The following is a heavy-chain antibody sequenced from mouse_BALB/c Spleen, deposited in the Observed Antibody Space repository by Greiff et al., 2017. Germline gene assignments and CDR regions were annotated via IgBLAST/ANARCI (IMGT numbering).Heavy chain of an antibody. V-gene: IGHV5-6-5*01. J-gene: IGHJ4*01. CDR3: ARHGGYDGYYYAMDD. CDR1: GFTFSSYA. Sequence: EVQVVESGGGLVKPGGSLKLSCAASGFTFSSYAMSWVRQTPEKRLEWVASISSGGSTYYPDSVKGRFTISRDNAKNTLYLQMSSLKSEDTAMYYCARHGGYDGYYYAMDDWGQGTSVTVSS. CDR2: ISSGGST. D-gene: IGHD2-2*01.